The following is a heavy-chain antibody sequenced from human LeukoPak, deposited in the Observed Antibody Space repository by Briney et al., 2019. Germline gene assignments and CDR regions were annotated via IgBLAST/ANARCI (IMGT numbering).Heavy chain of an antibody. V-gene: IGHV3-9*03. CDR1: GFIFDDYA. J-gene: IGHJ4*02. Sequence: PGGSLRLSCVVAGFIFDDYAMHWVRKAPGKGLEWVSGISWNSGSIEYADSVKGRFTISRDNAKNSLYLQMNSLRAEDMALYYCAKGIKPLIVGFTGLDYWGQGTLVTVSS. CDR2: ISWNSGSI. D-gene: IGHD3-22*01. CDR3: AKGIKPLIVGFTGLDY.